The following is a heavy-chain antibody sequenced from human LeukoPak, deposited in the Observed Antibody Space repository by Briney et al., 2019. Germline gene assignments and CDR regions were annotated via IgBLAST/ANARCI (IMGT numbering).Heavy chain of an antibody. CDR3: ARRFEGSSSSGDYYYYYYMDV. D-gene: IGHD6-6*01. V-gene: IGHV4-59*08. CDR2: IYYSGST. CDR1: GGSISSYY. J-gene: IGHJ6*03. Sequence: PSETLSLTCTVSGGSISSYYWSWIRQPPGKGLEWIGYIYYSGSTNYNPSLKSRVTISVDTSKNQFSLKLSSVTAADTAVYYCARRFEGSSSSGDYYYYYYMDVRGKGTTVTVSS.